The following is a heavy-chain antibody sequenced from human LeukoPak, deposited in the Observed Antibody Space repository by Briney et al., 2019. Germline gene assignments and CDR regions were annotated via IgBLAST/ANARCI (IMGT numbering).Heavy chain of an antibody. J-gene: IGHJ4*02. V-gene: IGHV1-2*02. Sequence: ASVKVSCKASGYTFTGYYMHWVRQAPGQGLEWMGWINPNSGGTNYAQKFQGRVTMTRDTSISTAYMELSRLRSDDTAVYYCARATSSSWSTNFDYWGQGTLVTVSS. CDR2: INPNSGGT. CDR3: ARATSSSWSTNFDY. CDR1: GYTFTGYY. D-gene: IGHD6-13*01.